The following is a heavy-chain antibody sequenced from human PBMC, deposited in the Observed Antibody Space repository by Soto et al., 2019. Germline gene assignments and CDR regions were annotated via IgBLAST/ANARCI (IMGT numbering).Heavy chain of an antibody. D-gene: IGHD3-3*01. CDR2: IYYSGST. Sequence: QVQLQESGPGLVKPSETLSLTCTVSGGSFSSYYWSWIRQPPGKGLEWIGHIYYSGSTNYNPSLKSRVTISVDTSNIQFSLKLSSVTAADTAMYYWARVTLPSTLFGVGRDWYFDLWGRGTLVTVSS. CDR1: GGSFSSYY. CDR3: ARVTLPSTLFGVGRDWYFDL. V-gene: IGHV4-59*01. J-gene: IGHJ2*01.